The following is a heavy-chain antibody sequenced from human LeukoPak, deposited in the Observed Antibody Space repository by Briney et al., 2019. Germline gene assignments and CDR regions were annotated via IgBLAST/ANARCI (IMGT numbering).Heavy chain of an antibody. CDR3: ARVLKLTYYYGSGSYYFDY. CDR2: IYYSGST. V-gene: IGHV4-39*07. D-gene: IGHD3-10*01. J-gene: IGHJ4*02. Sequence: SETLSLTCTVSGGSISSYYWGWIRQPPGKGLEWIGSIYYSGSTYYNPSLKSRVTISVDTSKNQFSLKLSSVTAADTAVYYCARVLKLTYYYGSGSYYFDYWGQGTLVTVSS. CDR1: GGSISSYY.